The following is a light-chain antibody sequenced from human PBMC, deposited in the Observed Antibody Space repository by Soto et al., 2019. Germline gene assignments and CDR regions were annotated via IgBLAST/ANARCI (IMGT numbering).Light chain of an antibody. CDR3: CSYVGSSSGV. CDR2: EAS. CDR1: SSDVGSYNL. J-gene: IGLJ2*01. Sequence: QSVLTQPASVSGSPGQSITISCTGTSSDVGSYNLVSWYQHHPRKAPKLMIYEASKRPSGVSNRFSGSKSGNTASLTISGLQGEDEAAYYCCSYVGSSSGVLGGGTKLTVL. V-gene: IGLV2-23*01.